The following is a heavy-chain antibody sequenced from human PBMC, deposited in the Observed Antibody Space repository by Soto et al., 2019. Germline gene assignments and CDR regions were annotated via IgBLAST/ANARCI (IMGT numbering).Heavy chain of an antibody. CDR3: ARRAETNGWNGFGADKYYFDF. CDR1: GYTFTSYD. D-gene: IGHD1-1*01. Sequence: QVQLVQSGAEVRKPGASVKVSCEASGYTFTSYDIYWVRQATGQGLEWMGWMNPNTGNSAYAQKVQGRVTVTSDTSINTVHMELSSLRSEDTAVYYCARRAETNGWNGFGADKYYFDFWGQGTLVTVSS. V-gene: IGHV1-8*01. CDR2: MNPNTGNS. J-gene: IGHJ4*02.